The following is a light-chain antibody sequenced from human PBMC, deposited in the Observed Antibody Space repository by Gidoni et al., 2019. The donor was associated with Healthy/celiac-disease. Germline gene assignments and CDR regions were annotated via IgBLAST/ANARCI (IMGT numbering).Light chain of an antibody. CDR3: QQYGSSLFT. J-gene: IGKJ3*01. CDR1: QSVSSSY. CDR2: GAS. Sequence: EIVLTQSPGTLSLSPGERATLSCRASQSVSSSYLAWYQQKPGQAPRLLIYGASSGSGTDFTLTISRLEPEDFAVYYCQQYGSSLFTFGPGTKVEIK. V-gene: IGKV3-20*01.